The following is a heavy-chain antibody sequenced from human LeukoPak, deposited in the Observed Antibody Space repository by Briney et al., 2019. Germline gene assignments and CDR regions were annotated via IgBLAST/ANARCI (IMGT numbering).Heavy chain of an antibody. Sequence: PSETLSLTCTVSGGSISSYYWSWIRQPPGKGLEWIGYIYYSGSTNYNPSLKSRVTISVDTSKNQFSQKLSSVTAADTAVYYCARGCDDYSNYPYCYYGMDVWGQGTTVTVSS. V-gene: IGHV4-59*01. D-gene: IGHD4-11*01. J-gene: IGHJ6*02. CDR2: IYYSGST. CDR1: GGSISSYY. CDR3: ARGCDDYSNYPYCYYGMDV.